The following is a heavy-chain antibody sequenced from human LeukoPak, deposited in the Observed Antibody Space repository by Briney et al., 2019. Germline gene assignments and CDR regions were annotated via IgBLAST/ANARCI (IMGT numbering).Heavy chain of an antibody. Sequence: SETLSLTCTVSGGSISSYYWSWSRQPPGEGREWSGDIYYSGSTNYNPSLKSRVTISVDTYKSQFSLKLSSVNAGDPAVYYCARVVRRARLFDYWGQGPLVTVSS. CDR1: GGSISSYY. J-gene: IGHJ4*02. CDR3: ARVVRRARLFDY. D-gene: IGHD6-25*01. V-gene: IGHV4-59*01. CDR2: IYYSGST.